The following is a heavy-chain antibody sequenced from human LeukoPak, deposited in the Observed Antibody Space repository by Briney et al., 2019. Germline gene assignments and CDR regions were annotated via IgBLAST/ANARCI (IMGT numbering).Heavy chain of an antibody. CDR3: AWGYSYGADY. CDR2: IYTSGST. V-gene: IGHV4-4*07. CDR1: GGSISSYY. Sequence: MSSETLSLTCTVSGGSISSYYWSWIRQPAGKGLEWIGRIYTSGSTNYNPSLKSRVTMSVDTSKNQFSLKLSSVTAADTAVYYCAWGYSYGADYWGQGTLVTVSP. J-gene: IGHJ4*02. D-gene: IGHD5-18*01.